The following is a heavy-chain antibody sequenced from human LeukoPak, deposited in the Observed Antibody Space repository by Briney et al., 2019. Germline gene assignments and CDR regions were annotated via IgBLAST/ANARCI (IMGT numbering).Heavy chain of an antibody. CDR2: INASNSNT. V-gene: IGHV1-3*01. CDR1: GYTLTSYA. CDR3: ASSGWYQAQSY. J-gene: IGHJ4*02. D-gene: IGHD6-19*01. Sequence: ASATVSRKPSGYTLTSYAMHWVRPAPRQRGAWMGWINASNSNTKYSQKFQGRVTITRDTSASTAYMELSSLRSEDTAVYYCASSGWYQAQSYWGQGTLVTVSS.